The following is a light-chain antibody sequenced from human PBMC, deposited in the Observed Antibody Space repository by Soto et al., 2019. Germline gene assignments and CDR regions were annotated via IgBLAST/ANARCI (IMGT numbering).Light chain of an antibody. CDR3: QQYPSSPALT. CDR2: DAS. V-gene: IGKV3-20*01. CDR1: QTLINSY. J-gene: IGKJ4*01. Sequence: EIVLTQAPGTLSLSPGDRATLSCRASQTLINSYLAWYQQSPGLSPRLLISDASTRAPGIPDRFSGSGSGTDFTLTISRLEPEDFAVYYCQQYPSSPALTFGGGTRVDIK.